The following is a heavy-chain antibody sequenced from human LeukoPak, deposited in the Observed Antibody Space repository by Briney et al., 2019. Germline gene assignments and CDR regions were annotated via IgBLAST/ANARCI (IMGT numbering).Heavy chain of an antibody. CDR1: GGSFSGYY. CDR3: ARAEVIPDY. Sequence: SETLSLTCAVYGGSFSGYYWSWVRQPPGKGLEWIGEINHSGSTNYNPSLKSRVTISVDTSKNQSSLKLSSVTAAETAVYYCARAEVIPDYWGQGTLVTVSS. V-gene: IGHV4-34*01. J-gene: IGHJ4*02. D-gene: IGHD3-22*01. CDR2: INHSGST.